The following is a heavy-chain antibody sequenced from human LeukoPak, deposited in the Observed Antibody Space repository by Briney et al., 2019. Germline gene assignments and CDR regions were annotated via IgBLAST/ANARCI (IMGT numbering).Heavy chain of an antibody. J-gene: IGHJ4*02. D-gene: IGHD3-22*01. CDR1: GGSISSSSYY. V-gene: IGHV4-39*07. CDR2: IYYSGST. Sequence: SETLSLTCTVSGGSISSSSYYWGWIRQPPGKGLEWIGSIYYSGSTYCNPSLKSRVTISVDTSKNQFSLKLSSVTAADTAVYYCARVMYYYDSSGYYPFDYWGQGTLVTVSS. CDR3: ARVMYYYDSSGYYPFDY.